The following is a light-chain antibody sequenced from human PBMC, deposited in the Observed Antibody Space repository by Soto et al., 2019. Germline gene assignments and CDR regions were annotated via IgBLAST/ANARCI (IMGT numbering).Light chain of an antibody. V-gene: IGLV2-11*01. CDR3: CSYAGTNVVV. CDR1: SSDVGGYNY. J-gene: IGLJ2*01. CDR2: DVS. Sequence: QSALTQPRSVSGSPGQSVTISCIGTSSDVGGYNYVSWYQHHPGKAPKLMIYDVSKRPSGVPDRLSGSKSGNTASLTISGLQAEDEGDYYCCSYAGTNVVVFGGGTKLTVL.